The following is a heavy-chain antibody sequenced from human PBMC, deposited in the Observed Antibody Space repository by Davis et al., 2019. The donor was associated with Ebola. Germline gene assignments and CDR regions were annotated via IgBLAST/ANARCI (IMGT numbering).Heavy chain of an antibody. CDR2: IYYSGST. D-gene: IGHD3-10*01. V-gene: IGHV4-39*07. CDR3: ARGRVWFGELLFPIDFDY. Sequence: MPSETLSLTCTVSDGSITSRTYYWDWIRQPPGKGLEWIGSIYYSGSTNYNPSLKSRVTISVDTSKNQFSLKLSSVTAADTAVYYCARGRVWFGELLFPIDFDYWGQGTLVTVSS. CDR1: DGSITSRTYY. J-gene: IGHJ4*02.